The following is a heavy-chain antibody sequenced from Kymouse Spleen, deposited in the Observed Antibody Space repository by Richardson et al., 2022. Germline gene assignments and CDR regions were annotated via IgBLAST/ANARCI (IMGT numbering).Heavy chain of an antibody. D-gene: IGHD3-9*01. Sequence: QVQLVESGGGVVQPGRSLRLSCAASGFTFSSYGMHWVRQAPGKGLEWVAVIWYDGSNKYYADSVKGRFTISRDNSKNTLYLQMNSLRAEDTAVYYCARPLFDWLLLLLRYGRLGPRDHGHRLL. CDR1: GFTFSSYG. J-gene: IGHJ6*02. CDR3: ARPLFDWLLLLLRYGR. CDR2: IWYDGSNK. V-gene: IGHV3-33*01.